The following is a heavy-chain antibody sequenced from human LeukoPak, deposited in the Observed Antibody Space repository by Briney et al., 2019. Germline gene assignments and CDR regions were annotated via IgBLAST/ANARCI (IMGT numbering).Heavy chain of an antibody. Sequence: SETLSLTCTVSGVSISSGGYYWSWIRQHPGKGLEWIGYIFFSGSTYYNPSLESRVNISVDTSENQFSLKVTSVTAADTAVYYCARVVAGLAALDVWGQGTVVTVSS. CDR3: ARVVAGLAALDV. V-gene: IGHV4-31*03. CDR2: IFFSGST. D-gene: IGHD2-15*01. CDR1: GVSISSGGYY. J-gene: IGHJ3*01.